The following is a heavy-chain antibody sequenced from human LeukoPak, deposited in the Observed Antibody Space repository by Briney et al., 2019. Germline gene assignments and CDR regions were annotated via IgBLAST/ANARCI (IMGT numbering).Heavy chain of an antibody. D-gene: IGHD3-9*01. CDR2: ITNGGDYI. CDR3: ARGHYDVLAASYKRTPDY. Sequence: PGGPLRLSCGASGFPFNTFNMIGARQAPGKALEGFSPITNGGDYIYYADSVKSRYISCRDNAKNSLSLQLNSLRVEDTAVYYCARGHYDVLAASYKRTPDYWGQGTLLTVSS. J-gene: IGHJ4*02. CDR1: GFPFNTFN. V-gene: IGHV3-21*01.